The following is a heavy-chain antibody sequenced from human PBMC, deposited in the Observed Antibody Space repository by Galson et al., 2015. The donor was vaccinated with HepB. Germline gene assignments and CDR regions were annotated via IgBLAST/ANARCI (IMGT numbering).Heavy chain of an antibody. CDR2: VSTNGATI. V-gene: IGHV3-48*04. CDR1: GFTFSRHT. J-gene: IGHJ3*02. Sequence: SLRLPCAASGFTFSRHTMSWVRQTPGKGLQGSSYVSTNGATIHYAHSVQGRFTLARDNAKNTMFLQMNSLRAEDTAVYYCATVLFGSGAYCTFEIWGQGTLVTCSS. CDR3: ATVLFGSGAYCTFEI. D-gene: IGHD3-22*01.